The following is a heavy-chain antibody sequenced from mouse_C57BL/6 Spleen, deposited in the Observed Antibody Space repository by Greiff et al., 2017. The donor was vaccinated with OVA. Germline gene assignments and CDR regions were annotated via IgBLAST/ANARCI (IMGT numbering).Heavy chain of an antibody. CDR2: IDPENGDT. CDR3: TGGNFDY. CDR1: GFNFKDVY. Sequence: EVQLQQSGAELVRPGASVKLSCTASGFNFKDVYMHWVKQRPEQGLEWIGWIDPENGDTEYASKFQGKATITADTSSNTAYLQLSSLTSEDTAVYYSTGGNFDYWGQGTTLTVSS. V-gene: IGHV14-4*01. J-gene: IGHJ2*01.